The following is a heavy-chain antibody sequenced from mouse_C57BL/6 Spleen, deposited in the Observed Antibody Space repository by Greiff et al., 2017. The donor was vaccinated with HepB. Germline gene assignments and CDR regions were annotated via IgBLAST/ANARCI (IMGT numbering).Heavy chain of an antibody. V-gene: IGHV1-66*01. CDR1: GYSFTSYY. J-gene: IGHJ2*01. CDR3: AREDYYGSPDY. D-gene: IGHD1-1*01. Sequence: QVHVKQSGPELVKPGASVKISCKASGYSFTSYYIHWVKQRPGQGLEWIGWIYPGSGNTKYNEKFKGKATLTADTSSSTAYMQLSSLTSEDSAVYYCAREDYYGSPDYWGQGTTLTVSS. CDR2: IYPGSGNT.